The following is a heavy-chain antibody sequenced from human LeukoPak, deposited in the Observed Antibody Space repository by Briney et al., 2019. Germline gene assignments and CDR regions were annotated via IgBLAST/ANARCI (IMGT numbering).Heavy chain of an antibody. D-gene: IGHD4-23*01. V-gene: IGHV3-11*06. Sequence: PGGSLRLSCAASGFTFSDYYMSWIRQAPGKGLEWVSYISSSSSYTNYADSVKGRFTISRDNAKNSLYLQMNSLRAEDTAVYYCARWATTVVFAGFFDIWVQGTMVTVCS. CDR1: GFTFSDYY. J-gene: IGHJ3*02. CDR2: ISSSSSYT. CDR3: ARWATTVVFAGFFDI.